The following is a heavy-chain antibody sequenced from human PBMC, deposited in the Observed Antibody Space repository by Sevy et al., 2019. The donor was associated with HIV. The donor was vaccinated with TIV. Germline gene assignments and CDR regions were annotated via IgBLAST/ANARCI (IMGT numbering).Heavy chain of an antibody. Sequence: ASVKVSCKASGYTFTSYGISWVRQAPGQGLEWMGWISAYNGNTNYAQKLQGSVTMTTDTSTSTAYMELRSLRSDDTAVYYCARDHCSSTSCYTEYSSSSFDYWGQGTLVTVSS. CDR3: ARDHCSSTSCYTEYSSSSFDY. D-gene: IGHD2-2*02. CDR2: ISAYNGNT. J-gene: IGHJ4*02. CDR1: GYTFTSYG. V-gene: IGHV1-18*01.